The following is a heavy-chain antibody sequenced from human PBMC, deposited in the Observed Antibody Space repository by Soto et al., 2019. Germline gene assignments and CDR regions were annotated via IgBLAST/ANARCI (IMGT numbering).Heavy chain of an antibody. D-gene: IGHD6-19*01. CDR1: GGTPSNSA. CDR2: IIPVFGIV. J-gene: IGHJ6*02. V-gene: IGHV1-69*01. CDR3: ARGRIVVVGRRAYYGMDV. Sequence: QVQLVQSGAEVKKPGSSVRVSCKASGGTPSNSAFSWVRQAPGQGLEWMGGIIPVFGIVKYAQNLEGRVTLTADESTNTAYMELSSLRYEDRAVYYCARGRIVVVGRRAYYGMDVWGQGTTVTVS.